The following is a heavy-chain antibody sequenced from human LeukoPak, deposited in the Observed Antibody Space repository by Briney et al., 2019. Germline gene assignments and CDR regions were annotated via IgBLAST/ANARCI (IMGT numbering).Heavy chain of an antibody. Sequence: GRSLRLSCAASGFTFSSYAMNWVRQAPGKGLEGVAVISYDGSNKYYADSVKGRFTISRDNSKNTLYPQMNSLRAEDTAGYCCARESSGGFDNWAQGTLVTISS. CDR1: GFTFSSYA. V-gene: IGHV3-30-3*01. CDR2: ISYDGSNK. D-gene: IGHD3-3*01. J-gene: IGHJ4*02. CDR3: ARESSGGFDN.